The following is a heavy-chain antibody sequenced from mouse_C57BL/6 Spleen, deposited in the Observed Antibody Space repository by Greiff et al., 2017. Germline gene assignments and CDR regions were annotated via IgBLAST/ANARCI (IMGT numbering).Heavy chain of an antibody. CDR2: ISSGSSTI. CDR1: GFTFSDYG. V-gene: IGHV5-17*01. Sequence: EVKLVESGGGLVKPGGSLKLSCAASGFTFSDYGMHWVRQAPEKGLEWVAYISSGSSTIYYADTVKGRFTISRDNAKNTLFLQMTSLRSEDTAMYYCARYCDEGGYAMDYWGQGTSVTVSS. J-gene: IGHJ4*01. CDR3: ARYCDEGGYAMDY.